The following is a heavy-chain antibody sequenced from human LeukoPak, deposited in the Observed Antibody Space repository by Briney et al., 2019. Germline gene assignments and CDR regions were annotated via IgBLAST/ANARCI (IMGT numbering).Heavy chain of an antibody. CDR1: GGSFSGYY. D-gene: IGHD6-19*01. CDR3: ARGPWLGFMRWFDP. V-gene: IGHV4-34*01. CDR2: INHCGST. Sequence: PSETLSLTCAVYGGSFSGYYWSWIRQPPGKGLKWIGEINHCGSTNYNPSLKSRVTISVDTSKNQFSLKLSSVTAADTAVYYCARGPWLGFMRWFDPWGQGTLVTVSS. J-gene: IGHJ5*02.